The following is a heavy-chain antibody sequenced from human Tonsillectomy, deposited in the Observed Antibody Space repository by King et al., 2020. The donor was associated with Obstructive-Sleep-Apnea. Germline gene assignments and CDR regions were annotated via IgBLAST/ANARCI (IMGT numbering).Heavy chain of an antibody. CDR1: GFTFSNAW. CDR3: TTDPEPYYYDSSGYYYSVY. CDR2: IKSKTDGGTT. D-gene: IGHD3-22*01. Sequence: VQLVESGGGLVKPGGSLRLSCAASGFTFSNAWMSWVRQAPGKGLEWVGRIKSKTDGGTTDYAAPVKGRFTISRDDSKNTLYLQMNSLKTEDTAVYYCTTDPEPYYYDSSGYYYSVYWGQGTLVTVSS. J-gene: IGHJ4*02. V-gene: IGHV3-15*01.